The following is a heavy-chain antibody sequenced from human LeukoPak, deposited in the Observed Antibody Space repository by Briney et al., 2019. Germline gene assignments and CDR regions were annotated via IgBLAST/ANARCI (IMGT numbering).Heavy chain of an antibody. CDR2: ISGSGGST. CDR3: AKGWHRVVPAAINYYYGMDV. Sequence: GGSLRLSCAASGFTFSSYAMSWVRQAPGKGLEWVSAISGSGGSTYYADSVKGRFTISRDNSKNTLCLQMNSLRAEDTAVYYCAKGWHRVVPAAINYYYGMDVWGQGTTVTVSS. CDR1: GFTFSSYA. D-gene: IGHD2-2*01. V-gene: IGHV3-23*01. J-gene: IGHJ6*02.